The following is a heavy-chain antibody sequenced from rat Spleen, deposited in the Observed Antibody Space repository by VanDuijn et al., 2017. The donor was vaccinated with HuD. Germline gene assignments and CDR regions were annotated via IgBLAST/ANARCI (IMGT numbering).Heavy chain of an antibody. J-gene: IGHJ4*01. CDR3: ARHLREASGVMDV. D-gene: IGHD4-3*01. CDR2: ISSGGRT. Sequence: QVQLKESGPGLVQPSQTLSLTCTVSGFSLTSYHVSWVRQPPGKGLEWIAAISSGGRTYYNSPLKSRLSISRDTSKSQVFLKMNSLQPEDTGTYYCARHLREASGVMDVWGQGASVTVSS. CDR1: GFSLTSYH. V-gene: IGHV2-6*01.